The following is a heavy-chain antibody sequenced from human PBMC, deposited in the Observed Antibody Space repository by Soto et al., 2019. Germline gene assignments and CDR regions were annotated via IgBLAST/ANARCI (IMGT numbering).Heavy chain of an antibody. D-gene: IGHD5-12*01. V-gene: IGHV4-59*01. J-gene: IGHJ4*02. CDR1: GGSISSYD. Sequence: ETLSLTCTVSGGSISSYDGSWIRQPPGKGLEWIGYIYYSGSTNSNPSLKSRVTISVDTSKNQFSLKMTSVTAADTAVYYCARDQGYISLDYWGQGTLVTVSS. CDR3: ARDQGYISLDY. CDR2: IYYSGST.